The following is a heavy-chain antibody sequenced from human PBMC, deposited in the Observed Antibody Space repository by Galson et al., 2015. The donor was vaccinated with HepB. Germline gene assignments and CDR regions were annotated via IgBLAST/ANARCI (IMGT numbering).Heavy chain of an antibody. J-gene: IGHJ6*03. CDR3: ARDLVLGDCSSTSCYLAPEIRGMDV. V-gene: IGHV1-46*01. CDR2: INPSGGST. CDR1: GYTFTSYY. Sequence: QSGAEVKKPGESLKISCKASGYTFTSYYMHWVRQAPGQGLEWMGIINPSGGSTSYAQKFQGRVTMTRATSTSTVYMELSSLRSEDTAVYYCARDLVLGDCSSTSCYLAPEIRGMDVWGKGTTVTVSS. D-gene: IGHD2-2*01.